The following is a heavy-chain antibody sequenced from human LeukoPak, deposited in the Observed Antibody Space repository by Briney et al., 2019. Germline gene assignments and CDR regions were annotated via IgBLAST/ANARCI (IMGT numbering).Heavy chain of an antibody. CDR1: GASISDYY. CDR3: PRVVVVVAATSRILHHYYMDV. V-gene: IGHV4-59*01. Sequence: SETLSLTCTVSGASISDYYWSWIWQPPGKGLEWIGYIYYSGSTNYNPSLKSRVTISVDTSKNQFSLKLSSVTAADTAVYYCPRVVVVVAATSRILHHYYMDVWGKGTTVTVSS. J-gene: IGHJ6*03. D-gene: IGHD2-15*01. CDR2: IYYSGST.